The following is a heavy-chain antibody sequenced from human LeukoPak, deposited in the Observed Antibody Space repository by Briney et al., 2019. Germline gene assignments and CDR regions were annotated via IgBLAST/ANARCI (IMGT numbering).Heavy chain of an antibody. J-gene: IGHJ5*02. CDR1: GGSISGYY. CDR3: ARASNGGIWFGELFGSATYNWFDP. CDR2: IYYSGST. Sequence: SETLSLTCTVSGGSISGYYWSWIRQPPGKGLEWIGYIYYSGSTNYNPSLKSRVTISVDTSKNQFSLKLSSVTAADTAVYYCARASNGGIWFGELFGSATYNWFDPWGQGTLVTVSS. V-gene: IGHV4-59*01. D-gene: IGHD3-10*01.